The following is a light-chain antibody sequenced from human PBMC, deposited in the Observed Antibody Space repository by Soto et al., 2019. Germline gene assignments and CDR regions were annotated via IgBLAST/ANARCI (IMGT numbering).Light chain of an antibody. Sequence: DIQMTQSPSSLSASVGDRVTITCRASQSISGHLNWYQHKPGKAPELLIYATSTLHIGVPSRFSGNGSGTDFSLTISSLQPEDFATYYCQQSYSSPRFTFGPGTKVDIK. J-gene: IGKJ3*01. CDR3: QQSYSSPRFT. CDR1: QSISGH. CDR2: ATS. V-gene: IGKV1-39*01.